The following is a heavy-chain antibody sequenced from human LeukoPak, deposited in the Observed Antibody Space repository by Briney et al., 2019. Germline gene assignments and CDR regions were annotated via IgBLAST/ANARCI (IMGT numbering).Heavy chain of an antibody. CDR1: GGSIGSYY. CDR3: ARAGSGWSFDY. V-gene: IGHV4-59*01. D-gene: IGHD6-19*01. Sequence: PSETLSLTCTVSGGSIGSYYWSWIRQPPGKELEWIGYVSHSGNTNCNPSLKSRVTMSLDTSKNHFSLRLTSVNAADTAVYYCARAGSGWSFDYWGQGSLVTVSS. CDR2: VSHSGNT. J-gene: IGHJ4*02.